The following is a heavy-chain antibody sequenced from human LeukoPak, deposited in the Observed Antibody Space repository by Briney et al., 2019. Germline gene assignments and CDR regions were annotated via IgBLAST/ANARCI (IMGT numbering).Heavy chain of an antibody. CDR1: GGSISSSSYY. Sequence: SETLSLTCTVSGGSISSSSYYWGWIRQPPGKGLEWIGSIYYSGSTYYNPSPKSRVTISVDTSKNQFSLKLSSVTAADTAVYYCARDPAAARFDYWGQGTLVTVSS. J-gene: IGHJ4*02. CDR2: IYYSGST. V-gene: IGHV4-39*07. CDR3: ARDPAAARFDY. D-gene: IGHD6-13*01.